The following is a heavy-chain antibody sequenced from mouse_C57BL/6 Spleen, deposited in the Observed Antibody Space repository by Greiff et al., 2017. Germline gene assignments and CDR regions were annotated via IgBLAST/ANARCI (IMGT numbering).Heavy chain of an antibody. CDR1: GFTFSDYG. V-gene: IGHV5-17*01. CDR3: ARDYYYGYFDY. J-gene: IGHJ2*01. D-gene: IGHD1-1*01. CDR2: ISSGSSTI. Sequence: DVKLQESGGGLVKPGGSLKLSCAASGFTFSDYGMHWVRQAPEKGLEWVAYISSGSSTIYYADTVKGRFTISRDNAKNTLFLQMTRLRSEDTAMYYCARDYYYGYFDYWGQGTTLTVSS.